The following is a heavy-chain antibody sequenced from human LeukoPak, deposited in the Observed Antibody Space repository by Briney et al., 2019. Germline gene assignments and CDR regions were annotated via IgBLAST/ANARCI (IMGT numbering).Heavy chain of an antibody. J-gene: IGHJ6*03. Sequence: GGPLTLLCAPSGFTFSRYVMRGVPHAREEGVVYVSGICGSGGTTYYADSVKGRFPNSRNNSKNTLYLQMNRLRAEDTAVFYCATTLLRASTYMDVWGKGTTVTVSS. CDR1: GFTFSRYV. CDR2: ICGSGGTT. V-gene: IGHV3-23*01. CDR3: ATTLLRASTYMDV. D-gene: IGHD1-1*01.